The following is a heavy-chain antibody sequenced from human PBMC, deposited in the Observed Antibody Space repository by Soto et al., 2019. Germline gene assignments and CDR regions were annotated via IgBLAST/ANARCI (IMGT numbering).Heavy chain of an antibody. CDR1: GFTFSSYG. J-gene: IGHJ6*02. CDR2: ISYDGSNK. V-gene: IGHV3-30*03. CDR3: ARYCSSTSCYSYYGMDV. D-gene: IGHD2-2*02. Sequence: QVQLVESGGGVVQPGRSLRLSCAASGFTFSSYGMHWVRQAPGKGLEWVAVISYDGSNKYYADSVKGRFTISRDNSKNTLYLQMNSLRAEDTAVYYCARYCSSTSCYSYYGMDVWGQGTTVTVSS.